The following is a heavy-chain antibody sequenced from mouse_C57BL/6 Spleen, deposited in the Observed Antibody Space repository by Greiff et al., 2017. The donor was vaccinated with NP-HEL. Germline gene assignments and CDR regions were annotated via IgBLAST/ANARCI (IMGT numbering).Heavy chain of an antibody. D-gene: IGHD3-1*01. CDR3: ARERGLTPDY. J-gene: IGHJ2*01. V-gene: IGHV1-54*01. CDR2: INPGSGGT. Sequence: VQLQQSGAELVRPGTSVKVSCKASGYAFTNYLIEWVKQRPGQGLEWIGVINPGSGGTNYNEKFKGKATLTADKSSSTAYMQLSSLTSEDSAVYFCARERGLTPDYWGQGTTLTVSS. CDR1: GYAFTNYL.